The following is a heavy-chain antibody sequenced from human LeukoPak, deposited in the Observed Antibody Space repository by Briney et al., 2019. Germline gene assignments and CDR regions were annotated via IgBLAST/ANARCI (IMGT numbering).Heavy chain of an antibody. CDR2: IYHSGST. Sequence: TTSETLSLTCAVSGGSISSGGYSWSWIRQPPGKGLEWIGYIYHSGSTYYNPSLKSRVTISVDRSKNQFSLKLSSVTAADTAVYYCALEAAAGTVDYWGQGTLVTVSS. J-gene: IGHJ4*02. V-gene: IGHV4-30-2*01. CDR1: GGSISSGGYS. D-gene: IGHD6-13*01. CDR3: ALEAAAGTVDY.